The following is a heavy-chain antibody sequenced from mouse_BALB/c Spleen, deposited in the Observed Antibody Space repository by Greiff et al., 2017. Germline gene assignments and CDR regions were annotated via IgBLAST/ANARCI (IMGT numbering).Heavy chain of an antibody. J-gene: IGHJ3*01. Sequence: DVMLVESGGGLVKPGGSLKLSCAASGFTFSSYAMSWVRQTPEKRLEWVASISSGGSTYYPDSVKGRFTISRDNARNILYLQMSSLRSEDTAMYYCARKGGYSWFAYWGQGTLVTVSA. D-gene: IGHD2-3*01. CDR2: ISSGGST. CDR1: GFTFSSYA. CDR3: ARKGGYSWFAY. V-gene: IGHV5-6-5*01.